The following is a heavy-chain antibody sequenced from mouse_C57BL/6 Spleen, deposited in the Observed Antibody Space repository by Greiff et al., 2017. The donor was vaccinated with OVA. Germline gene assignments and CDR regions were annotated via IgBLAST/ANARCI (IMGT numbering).Heavy chain of an antibody. CDR2: ISDGGSYT. CDR1: GFTFSSYA. CDR3: ARGGGFTFYFDY. D-gene: IGHD5-1*01. V-gene: IGHV5-4*01. J-gene: IGHJ2*01. Sequence: DVQLQESGGGLVKPGGSLKLSCAASGFTFSSYAMSWVRQTPEKRLEWVATISDGGSYTYYPDNVKGRFTISRDNAKNNLYLQMSHLKSEDTAMYYCARGGGFTFYFDYWGQGTTLTVSS.